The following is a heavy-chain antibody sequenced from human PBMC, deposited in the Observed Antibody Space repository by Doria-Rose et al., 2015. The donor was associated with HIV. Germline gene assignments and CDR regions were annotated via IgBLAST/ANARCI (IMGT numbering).Heavy chain of an antibody. V-gene: IGHV2-26*01. CDR3: ARIKSSRWYHKYYFDF. Sequence: QVTLKESGPVLVKPTETLTLTCTVSGVSLSSPGMGVSWIRQPPGKALEWLAHIFSDDERSYTTSLKSRLTISRGTSKSQVVLTMTDMDPVDTVTYYCARIKSSRWYHKYYFDFWGQGTLVIVSA. CDR1: GVSLSSPGMG. J-gene: IGHJ4*02. D-gene: IGHD6-13*01. CDR2: IFSDDER.